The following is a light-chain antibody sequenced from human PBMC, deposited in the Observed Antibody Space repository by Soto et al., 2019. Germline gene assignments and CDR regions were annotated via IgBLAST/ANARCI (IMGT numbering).Light chain of an antibody. J-gene: IGKJ1*01. CDR1: QSISSW. V-gene: IGKV1-5*03. Sequence: DIQMTQSPSTLSASVGDRVTITCRASQSISSWLAWYQQKPGKAPKLLIYTASSLESGVPSRFSGSGSGTEFTLTIRSLQPDDFATYYCKQYNSYWTCGQGTKVDIK. CDR2: TAS. CDR3: KQYNSYWT.